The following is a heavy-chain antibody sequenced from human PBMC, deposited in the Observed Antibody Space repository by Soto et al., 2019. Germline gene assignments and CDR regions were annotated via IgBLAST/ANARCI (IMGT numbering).Heavy chain of an antibody. CDR2: ISVYNGNT. CDR1: GYTFTSYG. V-gene: IGHV1-18*01. J-gene: IGHJ4*02. Sequence: QVQLVQSGAEVKKPGASVRVSCKASGYTFTSYGITWVRQAPGQGLEWMGWISVYNGNTNYAQRLQGRVTVTTDTSTTTAYMELRSLRSDDTAVSYCARGQKLFQDGRFDYCGQGTLVTVSS. D-gene: IGHD1-1*01. CDR3: ARGQKLFQDGRFDY.